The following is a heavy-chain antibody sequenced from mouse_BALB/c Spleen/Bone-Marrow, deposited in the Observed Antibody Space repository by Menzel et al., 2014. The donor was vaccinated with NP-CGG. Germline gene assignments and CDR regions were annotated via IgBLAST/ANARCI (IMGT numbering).Heavy chain of an antibody. D-gene: IGHD2-4*01. CDR2: IDPYDSET. J-gene: IGHJ3*01. CDR3: SRGRDYDVFAY. Sequence: QVHVKQSGAELVRPGASVKLSCKASGYTFTSYWMNWVKQRPEQGLEWIGRIDPYDSETNYNQKFKDKATLTVDKSSSTAYIQLSSLTSEVSAVDYCSRGRDYDVFAYWGQGTLVTVSA. V-gene: IGHV1-74*01. CDR1: GYTFTSYW.